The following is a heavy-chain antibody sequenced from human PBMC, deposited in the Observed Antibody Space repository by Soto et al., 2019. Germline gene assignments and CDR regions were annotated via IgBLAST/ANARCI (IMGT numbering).Heavy chain of an antibody. J-gene: IGHJ1*01. CDR1: GFTFSSYA. CDR2: IYSGGST. CDR3: ARDRVESGYPEYFQH. D-gene: IGHD3-22*01. Sequence: GGSLRLSCAASGFTFSSYAMHWVRQAPGKGLEWVSVIYSGGSTYYADSVKGRFTISRDNSKNTLYLQMNSLRAEDTAVYYCARDRVESGYPEYFQHWGQGTQVTVSS. V-gene: IGHV3-53*01.